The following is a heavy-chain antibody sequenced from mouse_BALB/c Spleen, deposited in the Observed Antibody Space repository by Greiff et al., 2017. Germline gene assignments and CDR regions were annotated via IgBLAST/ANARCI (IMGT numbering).Heavy chain of an antibody. J-gene: IGHJ2*01. D-gene: IGHD2-1*01. Sequence: VKLVESGPELVKPGASVKMSCKASGYTFTDYVISWVKQRTGQGLEWIGEIYPGSGSTYYNEKFKGKATLTADKSSNTAYMQLSSLTSEDSAVYFCAREGHGNYIDYWGQGTTLTVSS. CDR3: AREGHGNYIDY. V-gene: IGHV1-77*01. CDR2: IYPGSGST. CDR1: GYTFTDYV.